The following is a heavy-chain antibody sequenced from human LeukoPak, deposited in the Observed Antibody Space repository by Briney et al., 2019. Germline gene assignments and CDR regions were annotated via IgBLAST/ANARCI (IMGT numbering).Heavy chain of an antibody. D-gene: IGHD3-10*01. CDR2: ISYSGST. V-gene: IGHV4-39*01. Sequence: SETLSLTCTVSGGSISRSSYYWGWISQPPGKGLEWIGTISYSGSTYYNPSLKSRVTISVDTSKNQFSLKLSSVTAADTAVYYCARGNLWDGSGSKDYYYGMDVWGQGTTVTVSS. CDR3: ARGNLWDGSGSKDYYYGMDV. CDR1: GGSISRSSYY. J-gene: IGHJ6*02.